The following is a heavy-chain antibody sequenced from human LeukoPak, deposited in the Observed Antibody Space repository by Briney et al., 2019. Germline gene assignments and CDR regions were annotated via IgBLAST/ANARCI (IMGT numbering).Heavy chain of an antibody. CDR1: GFTVSSNY. J-gene: IGHJ4*02. D-gene: IGHD3-3*01. CDR2: ISSSSYI. V-gene: IGHV3-66*02. Sequence: GGSLRLSCAASGFTVSSNYMSWVRQAPGKGLEWVSSISSSSYIYYADSVKGRFTISRDNSKNTLYLQMNSLRAEDTAVYYCETGGLRFLESSNYWGQGTLVTVSS. CDR3: ETGGLRFLESSNY.